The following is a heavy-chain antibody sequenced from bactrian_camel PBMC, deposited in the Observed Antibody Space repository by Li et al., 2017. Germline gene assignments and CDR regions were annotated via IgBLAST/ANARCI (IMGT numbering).Heavy chain of an antibody. CDR2: IYNSGST. Sequence: HVQLVESGGGLVQPGESLILSCAASGDVNSTDCMGWFRQRPGQGREAVATIYNSGSTRYADSVKGRFTISRDNAKNTVYLQMNSLQPDDTATYYCAASPLFGEWGQGTQVTVS. J-gene: IGHJ4*01. CDR3: AASPLFGE. CDR1: GDVNSTDC. D-gene: IGHD1*01. V-gene: IGHV3S53*01.